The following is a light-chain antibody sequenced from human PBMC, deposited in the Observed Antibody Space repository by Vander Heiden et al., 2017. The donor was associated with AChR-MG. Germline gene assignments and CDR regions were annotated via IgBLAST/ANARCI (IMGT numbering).Light chain of an antibody. V-gene: IGLV3-27*01. CDR1: VLAKRH. CDR2: SDT. Sequence: SYELTQPSSVSVSPGQTARLTCSGDVLAKRHGRWFQQRPAQSPLLLIYSDTERPSGIPERFSGSRSGTTVTLTISGAQVEDDADYYCYSATDNNLGVFGTGTKVTVL. J-gene: IGLJ1*01. CDR3: YSATDNNLGV.